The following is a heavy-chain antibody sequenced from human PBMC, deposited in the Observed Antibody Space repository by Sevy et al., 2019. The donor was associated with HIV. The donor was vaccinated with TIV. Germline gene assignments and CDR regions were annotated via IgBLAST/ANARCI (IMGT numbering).Heavy chain of an antibody. CDR2: ISGSGATT. CDR1: GFTFANSA. Sequence: GGSLRLSCAASGFTFANSAMSWVRQAPGKGLEWVSAISGSGATTSYTDSVKGRFTIARDNSKNTLYLQMNSLRAEDTAVYYCAKGRSGGWYEDAFDIWGPGTKVTVSS. D-gene: IGHD6-19*01. CDR3: AKGRSGGWYEDAFDI. V-gene: IGHV3-23*01. J-gene: IGHJ3*02.